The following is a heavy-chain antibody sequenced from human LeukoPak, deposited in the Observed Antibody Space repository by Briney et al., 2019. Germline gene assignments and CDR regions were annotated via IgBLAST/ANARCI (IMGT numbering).Heavy chain of an antibody. Sequence: SETLSLTCTVSGGSISSGDYYWSWIRQPPGKGLEWIGYIYYSGSTYYNPSLRSRVTISVDTSKNQFSLELSSVTAADTAVYYCARGNYDFWSGYAYYFDYWGQGTLVTVSS. V-gene: IGHV4-30-4*08. D-gene: IGHD3-3*01. CDR1: GGSISSGDYY. J-gene: IGHJ4*02. CDR2: IYYSGST. CDR3: ARGNYDFWSGYAYYFDY.